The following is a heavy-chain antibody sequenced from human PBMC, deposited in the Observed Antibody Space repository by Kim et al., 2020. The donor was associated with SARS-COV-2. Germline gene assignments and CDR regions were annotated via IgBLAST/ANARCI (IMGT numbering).Heavy chain of an antibody. CDR3: ARGFNDSSGYSLFDY. CDR1: GGSISSSSYY. Sequence: SETLSLTCTVSGGSISSSSYYWGWIRQPPGKGLEWIGSIYYSGSTYYNPSLKSRVTISVDTSKNQFSLKLSSVTAADTAVYYCARGFNDSSGYSLFDYWGQGTLVTVSS. CDR2: IYYSGST. J-gene: IGHJ4*02. V-gene: IGHV4-39*07. D-gene: IGHD3-22*01.